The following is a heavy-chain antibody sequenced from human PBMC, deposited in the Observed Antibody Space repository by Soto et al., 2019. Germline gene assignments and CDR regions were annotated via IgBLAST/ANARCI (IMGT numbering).Heavy chain of an antibody. CDR2: IIPIFGTA. V-gene: IGHV1-69*13. D-gene: IGHD3-10*01. CDR3: ARAYGSGSYWFDP. J-gene: IGHJ5*02. Sequence: SVKVSCKASGGTFSSYAISWVRQAPGQGLEWMGGIIPIFGTANYAQKFQGRVTITADESTSTAYMELSSLRSEDTAVYYCARAYGSGSYWFDPWGQGTLVTVSS. CDR1: GGTFSSYA.